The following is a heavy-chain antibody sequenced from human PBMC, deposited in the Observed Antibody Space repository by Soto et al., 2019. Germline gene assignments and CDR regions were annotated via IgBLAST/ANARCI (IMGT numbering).Heavy chain of an antibody. CDR3: ARDGVEWLRFHWFDP. J-gene: IGHJ5*02. CDR1: GGSISSSSYY. D-gene: IGHD5-12*01. CDR2: IYYSGST. Sequence: PSETLSLTCTVSGGSISSSSYYWGWIRQPPGKGLEWIGSIYYSGSTYYNPSLKSRVTISVDTSKNQFSLKLSSVTAADTAVYYCARDGVEWLRFHWFDPWGQGTLVTVSS. V-gene: IGHV4-39*01.